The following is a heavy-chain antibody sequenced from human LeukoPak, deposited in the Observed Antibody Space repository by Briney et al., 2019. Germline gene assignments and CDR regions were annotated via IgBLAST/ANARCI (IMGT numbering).Heavy chain of an antibody. Sequence: GASVKVSCKVSGYTLTELSMHWVRQAPGKGLEWMGGFDPEDGETIYAQKFQGRVTMTEDTSTGTAYMELSSLRSEDTAVYYCATGSRGYSYGYHQVLDYWGQGTLVTVSS. D-gene: IGHD5-18*01. CDR2: FDPEDGET. CDR1: GYTLTELS. V-gene: IGHV1-24*01. J-gene: IGHJ4*02. CDR3: ATGSRGYSYGYHQVLDY.